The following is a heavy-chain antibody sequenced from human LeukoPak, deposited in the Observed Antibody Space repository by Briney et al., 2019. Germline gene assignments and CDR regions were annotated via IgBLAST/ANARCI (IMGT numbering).Heavy chain of an antibody. V-gene: IGHV1-2*02. Sequence: ASVKVSCKASGYTFSSYFMYWVRQAPGQGLEWMGWINPNSGGTNYAQKFQGRVTMTRDTSISTAYMELSRLRSDDTAVYYCARADLFDYWGQGTLVTVSS. CDR2: INPNSGGT. J-gene: IGHJ4*02. CDR1: GYTFSSYF. CDR3: ARADLFDY.